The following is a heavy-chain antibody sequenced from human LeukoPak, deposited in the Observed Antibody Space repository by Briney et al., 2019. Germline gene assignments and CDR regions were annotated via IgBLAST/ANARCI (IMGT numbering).Heavy chain of an antibody. CDR3: ARVSWSPRGEGGWYFDL. V-gene: IGHV4-34*01. CDR2: INHSGST. J-gene: IGHJ2*01. CDR1: GGSFSGYY. D-gene: IGHD3-10*01. Sequence: SETLSLTCAVYGGSFSGYYWSWIRQPPGKGLEWIGEINHSGSTNYNPSLKSRVTISVDTSKNQFSLKLTSVTAADTAVYYCARVSWSPRGEGGWYFDLWGRGTLVTVSS.